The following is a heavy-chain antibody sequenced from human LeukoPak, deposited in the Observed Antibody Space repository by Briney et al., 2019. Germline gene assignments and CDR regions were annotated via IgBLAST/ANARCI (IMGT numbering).Heavy chain of an antibody. V-gene: IGHV3-33*06. J-gene: IGHJ4*02. D-gene: IGHD3-10*01. CDR1: GFTFSDYY. CDR2: LWYDGTNE. Sequence: PGGSLRLSCAASGFTFSDYYMSWIRQAPGKGLEWVALLWYDGTNENYADSVKGRFTISRDNSKNTLYLQTNSLRAEDTAVYYCAKGSYGSGSYYNGYGYWGQGTLVTVSS. CDR3: AKGSYGSGSYYNGYGY.